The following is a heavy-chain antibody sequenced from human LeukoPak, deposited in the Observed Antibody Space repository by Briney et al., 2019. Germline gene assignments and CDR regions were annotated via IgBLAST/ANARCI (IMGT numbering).Heavy chain of an antibody. CDR3: ARSMGTTATAFDY. Sequence: PSETLSLTCTVSGGSITSNHWSWIRQPAGKGLEWMGRISNSRTTNYNPSVNSRVTISVDTSNKQFSLKLSSVTAAETAVYYCARSMGTTATAFDYWGPGILVTVSS. CDR1: GGSITSNH. V-gene: IGHV4-4*07. D-gene: IGHD2-21*02. CDR2: ISNSRTT. J-gene: IGHJ4*02.